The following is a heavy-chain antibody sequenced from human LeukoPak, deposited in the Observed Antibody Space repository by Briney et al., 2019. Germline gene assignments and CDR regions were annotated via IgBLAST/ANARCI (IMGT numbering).Heavy chain of an antibody. CDR2: ISGSGSTT. J-gene: IGHJ4*01. CDR1: GFTFSSYA. Sequence: GGSLRLSCAASGFTFSSYAMSWVRQAPGKGLEWVPGISGSGSTTYYADSVKGRFTISRDNSKNTLYLQMNSLRAEDTAVYYCAKDAWKRFDYWGHGTLVTVSS. CDR3: AKDAWKRFDY. D-gene: IGHD1-1*01. V-gene: IGHV3-23*01.